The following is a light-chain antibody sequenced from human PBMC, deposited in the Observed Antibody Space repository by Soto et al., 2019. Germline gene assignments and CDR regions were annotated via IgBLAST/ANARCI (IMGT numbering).Light chain of an antibody. CDR1: SSDVGYYNV. CDR3: CSYADSSTYV. V-gene: IGLV2-23*01. Sequence: QTALTQPASVCGSPGQSIAISCTGTSSDVGYYNVVSWYQQHPGKAPKLMIYEASKRPSGVSNRFSGSKSGNTASLTISGLQAEDEADYYCCSYADSSTYVFGTGTKVTVL. CDR2: EAS. J-gene: IGLJ1*01.